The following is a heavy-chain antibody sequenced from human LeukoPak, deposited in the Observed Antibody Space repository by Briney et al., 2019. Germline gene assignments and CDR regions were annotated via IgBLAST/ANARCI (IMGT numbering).Heavy chain of an antibody. Sequence: ASVKVSCKASGYTFTGYYMHWVRQAPGQGLEWMGWINPNSGGTNYAQKFQGRVTITADKSTSTAYMELSSLRSEDTAVYYCARSAPGYYDSSGLGAFDIWGQGTMVTVSS. CDR1: GYTFTGYY. CDR3: ARSAPGYYDSSGLGAFDI. V-gene: IGHV1-2*02. J-gene: IGHJ3*02. D-gene: IGHD3-22*01. CDR2: INPNSGGT.